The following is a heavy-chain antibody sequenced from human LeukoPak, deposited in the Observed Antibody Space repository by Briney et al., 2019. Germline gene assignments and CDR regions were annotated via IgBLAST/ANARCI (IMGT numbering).Heavy chain of an antibody. Sequence: SVRVSCKASVGTFSSYAISWVRQAPGQGLEWMGGIIPIFGTANYAQKFQGRVTITTDESTSTAYMELSSLRSEDTAVYYCARDRVGKSYYDSSGYYDYWGQGTLVTVSS. V-gene: IGHV1-69*05. D-gene: IGHD3-22*01. CDR2: IIPIFGTA. CDR1: VGTFSSYA. CDR3: ARDRVGKSYYDSSGYYDY. J-gene: IGHJ4*02.